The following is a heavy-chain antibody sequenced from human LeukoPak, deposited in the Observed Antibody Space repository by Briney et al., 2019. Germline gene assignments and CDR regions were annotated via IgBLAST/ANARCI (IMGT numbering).Heavy chain of an antibody. CDR3: ARARHGILGVWFDP. J-gene: IGHJ5*02. V-gene: IGHV4-59*01. CDR2: IYYSGST. Sequence: SETLSLTCTVSGGSISSYYWSWIRQPPGKGLEWIGYIYYSGSTNYNPFLKSRVTISVDTSKNQFSLKLSSVTAADTAVYYCARARHGILGVWFDPWGQGTLVTVSS. CDR1: GGSISSYY. D-gene: IGHD2-15*01.